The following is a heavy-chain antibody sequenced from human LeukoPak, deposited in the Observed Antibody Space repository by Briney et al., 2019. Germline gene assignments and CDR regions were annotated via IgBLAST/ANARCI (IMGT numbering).Heavy chain of an antibody. Sequence: QSGGSLRLSCATSGFTFNSYSMHWVRQAPGKGLEWVAVISFDGSVTHYADSVKGRFTISRDNSKSTVFLEMNRLRGDDTAVFYCARDRHYGSGSRLTHFDSRGQGTLVTVSS. CDR1: GFTFNSYS. J-gene: IGHJ4*02. V-gene: IGHV3-30*03. CDR2: ISFDGSVT. CDR3: ARDRHYGSGSRLTHFDS. D-gene: IGHD3-10*01.